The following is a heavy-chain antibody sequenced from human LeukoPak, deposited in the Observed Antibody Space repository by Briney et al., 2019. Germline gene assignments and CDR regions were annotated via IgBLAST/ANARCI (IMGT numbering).Heavy chain of an antibody. CDR1: GGTFSSYA. CDR3: ARGGVSNSWYRTPDY. V-gene: IGHV1-18*01. J-gene: IGHJ4*02. D-gene: IGHD6-13*01. CDR2: ISVYNGDA. Sequence: GASVNVSCKASGGTFSSYAISWVRQAPGQGLEWMGWISVYNGDANYVQKFQGRVTMTTDTSTSTAYMELRSLRSDDTAVYYCARGGVSNSWYRTPDYWGQGTLVTVSS.